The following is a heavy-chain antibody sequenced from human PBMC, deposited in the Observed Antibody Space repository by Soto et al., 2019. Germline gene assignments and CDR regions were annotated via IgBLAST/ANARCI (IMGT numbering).Heavy chain of an antibody. V-gene: IGHV1-2*02. CDR2: INPNSGGT. CDR3: AAINGNYYYYYGMDV. Sequence: ASVEVSCTASGYTFAGYYRHWVRQAHGQGLEWMGWINPNSGGTNYAQKFQGRVTMTRDTSISTAYMELSRLRSDDTAVYYCAAINGNYYYYYGMDVWGQGTTVTVSS. J-gene: IGHJ6*02. CDR1: GYTFAGYY.